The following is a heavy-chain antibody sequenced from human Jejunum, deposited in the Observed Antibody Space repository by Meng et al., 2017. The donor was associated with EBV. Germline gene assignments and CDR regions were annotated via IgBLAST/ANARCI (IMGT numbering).Heavy chain of an antibody. D-gene: IGHD3-22*01. CDR3: ASVGYYDSSGYFTDY. CDR1: GGSLTSTNG. Sequence: VQRKRSGPGLVEPSGPLSLTCAVSGGSLTSTNGWSWVRQPPGKGLEWIGEIHHSGRTNYNPSLKSRVTISVDKSKNQFSLELSSVTAAETAVYFCASVGYYDSSGYFTDYWGQGTLVTVSS. V-gene: IGHV4-4*02. CDR2: IHHSGRT. J-gene: IGHJ4*02.